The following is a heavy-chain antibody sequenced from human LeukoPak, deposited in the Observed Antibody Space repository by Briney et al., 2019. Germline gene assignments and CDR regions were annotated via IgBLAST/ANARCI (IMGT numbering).Heavy chain of an antibody. D-gene: IGHD1-14*01. CDR1: SGSISTSNYY. CDR2: IFYSGST. Sequence: SETLSLTCTVSSGSISTSNYYWCWVRQPPGKALEWIGNIFYSGSTYYSPSLKSRVTISLDTSRNQFSLKLNSVTAADTAVYYCARRAGIYSHPYDYWGQGTLVTVSS. V-gene: IGHV4-39*07. J-gene: IGHJ4*02. CDR3: ARRAGIYSHPYDY.